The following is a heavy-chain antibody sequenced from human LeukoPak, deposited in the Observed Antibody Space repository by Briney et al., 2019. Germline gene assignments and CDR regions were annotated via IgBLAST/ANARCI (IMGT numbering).Heavy chain of an antibody. J-gene: IGHJ4*02. CDR3: AKAQEGYCSSTSCYTAVVDY. D-gene: IGHD2-2*02. CDR1: GFTFSSYA. V-gene: IGHV3-30-3*01. CDR2: ISYDGSNK. Sequence: GGSLRLSCAASGFTFSSYAMHWVRQAPGKGLEWVAVISYDGSNKYYADSVKGRFTISRDNSKNTLYLQMNSLRAEDTAVYYCAKAQEGYCSSTSCYTAVVDYWGQGTLVTVSS.